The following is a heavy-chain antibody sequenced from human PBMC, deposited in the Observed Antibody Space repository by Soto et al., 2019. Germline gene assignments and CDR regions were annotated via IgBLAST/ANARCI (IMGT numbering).Heavy chain of an antibody. CDR2: ISSSSSYI. D-gene: IGHD5-12*01. CDR1: GFTFSSYS. J-gene: IGHJ6*02. CDR3: ARDPRFSAEFTTPQPPVANGMDV. V-gene: IGHV3-21*01. Sequence: GGSLRLSCAASGFTFSSYSMNWVRQAPGKGLEWVSSISSSSSYIYYADSVKGRFTISRDNAKNSLYLQMNSLRAEDTAVYYCARDPRFSAEFTTPQPPVANGMDVWGQGTTVTVSS.